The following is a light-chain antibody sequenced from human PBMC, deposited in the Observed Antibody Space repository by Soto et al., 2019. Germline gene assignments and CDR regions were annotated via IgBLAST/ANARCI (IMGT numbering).Light chain of an antibody. J-gene: IGKJ4*01. CDR1: QGVSRK. CDR3: QQYNNWPRAT. CDR2: GAS. V-gene: IGKV3-15*01. Sequence: DIAMTQSPATLSVAPGERVTFSCRASQGVSRKLAWYQHKPGQAPRLLISGASTGATGIPARFSGSGSGTEFTLTISSLQSEDFGVYYCQQYNNWPRATFGGGTKVDIK.